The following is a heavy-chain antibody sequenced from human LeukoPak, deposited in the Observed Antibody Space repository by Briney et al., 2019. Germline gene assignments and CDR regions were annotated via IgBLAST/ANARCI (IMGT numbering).Heavy chain of an antibody. CDR3: ARGRYSAGDNWFDP. Sequence: AETLSLACTVSGGSITSSYWSWIRQSPGKGLEWIGYIHYTGSTNYNPSLKSRVTMLIDTSKNQFSLKLSSVTAADTAVYYCARGRYSAGDNWFDPWGQGTLVTVSS. D-gene: IGHD3-9*01. CDR2: IHYTGST. CDR1: GGSITSSY. V-gene: IGHV4-59*01. J-gene: IGHJ5*02.